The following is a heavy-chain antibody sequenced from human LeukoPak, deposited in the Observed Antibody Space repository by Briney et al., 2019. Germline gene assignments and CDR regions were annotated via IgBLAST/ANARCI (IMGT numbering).Heavy chain of an antibody. CDR2: IIPILGIA. CDR1: GGTFSSYT. Sequence: SVKVSCKASGGTFSSYTISWVRQAPGQGLEWMGRIIPILGIANYAQKFQGRVTITADKSTSTAYMELSSLRSEDTAVYYCARDLDRGYFDYWGQGTLVTVSS. CDR3: ARDLDRGYFDY. J-gene: IGHJ4*02. V-gene: IGHV1-69*04. D-gene: IGHD1-1*01.